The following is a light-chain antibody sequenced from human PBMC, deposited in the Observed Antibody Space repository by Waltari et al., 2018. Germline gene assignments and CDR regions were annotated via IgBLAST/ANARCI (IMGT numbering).Light chain of an antibody. J-gene: IGKJ4*01. CDR3: QHCLGPPLP. Sequence: IVMTQSPASLAVSLGEWAAIDCKSSQSILYNPDKRHYLHRLQQKPGQPPKLHIYWASNRESEVPDRFDGSGSRTHFTLTINNLQAEDLAVYYCQHCLGPPLPFGGGTKVES. CDR2: WAS. CDR1: QSILYNPDKRHY. V-gene: IGKV4-1*01.